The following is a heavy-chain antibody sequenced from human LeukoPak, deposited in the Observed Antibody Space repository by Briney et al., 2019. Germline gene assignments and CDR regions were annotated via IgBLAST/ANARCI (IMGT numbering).Heavy chain of an antibody. CDR1: GFTFSSYA. CDR2: ISYDGSNK. V-gene: IGHV3-30-3*01. J-gene: IGHJ4*02. Sequence: PGGSLRLSCAASGFTFSSYAMHWVRQAPGKGLEWVAVISYDGSNKYYADSVKGRFTIPRDNSKNTLYLQMNSLRAEDTAVYYCARDYGVGATTYGESDYWGQGTLVTVSS. D-gene: IGHD1-26*01. CDR3: ARDYGVGATTYGESDY.